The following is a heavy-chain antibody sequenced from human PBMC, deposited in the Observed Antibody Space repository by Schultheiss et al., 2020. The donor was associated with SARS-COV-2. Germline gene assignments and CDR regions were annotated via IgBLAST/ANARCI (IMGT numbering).Heavy chain of an antibody. CDR1: GGSISSYY. CDR3: ARVPDYDFYLNWFDP. D-gene: IGHD3-3*01. V-gene: IGHV4-59*06. Sequence: SETLSLTCTVSGGSISSYYWSWIRQHPGKGLEWIGYIYYSGSTYYNPSLKSRMTMSVDTSKNQFSLKMSSVTAADTAVYYCARVPDYDFYLNWFDPWGQGTLVTVSS. CDR2: IYYSGST. J-gene: IGHJ5*02.